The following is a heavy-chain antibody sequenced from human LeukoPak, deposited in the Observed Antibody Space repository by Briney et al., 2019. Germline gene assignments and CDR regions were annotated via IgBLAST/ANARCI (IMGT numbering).Heavy chain of an antibody. CDR2: INHSGST. D-gene: IGHD4-23*01. V-gene: IGHV4-34*01. J-gene: IGHJ6*03. CDR3: ARGPSLETMVVTPGSLYYYYMDV. CDR1: GGSFSGYY. Sequence: SETLSLTCAVYGGSFSGYYWSWIRQPLGKGLEWIGEINHSGSTNYNPSLKSRVTISVDTSKNQFSLKLSSVTAADTAVYYCARGPSLETMVVTPGSLYYYYMDVWGKGTTVTVSS.